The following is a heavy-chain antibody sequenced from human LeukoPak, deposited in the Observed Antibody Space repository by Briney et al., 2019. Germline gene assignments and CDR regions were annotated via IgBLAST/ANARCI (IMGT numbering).Heavy chain of an antibody. CDR2: IYYSGST. J-gene: IGHJ4*01. CDR1: GGSISSYY. D-gene: IGHD3-16*02. Sequence: SETLSLTCTISGGSISSYYWSWIRQPPGKGLEWIGYIYYSGSTNYNPSLKSRVTISVDTAKNHYSLKLSSVTAADTAVYYCARHGLRSYRTYYFDYWGHGTLVTVSS. V-gene: IGHV4-59*08. CDR3: ARHGLRSYRTYYFDY.